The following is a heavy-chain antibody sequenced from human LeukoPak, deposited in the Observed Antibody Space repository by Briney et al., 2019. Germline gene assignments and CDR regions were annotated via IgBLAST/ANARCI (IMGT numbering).Heavy chain of an antibody. CDR3: ARNPPYCTSTSCYNYY. D-gene: IGHD2-2*02. CDR1: GYTFTIYC. V-gene: IGHV1-2*02. J-gene: IGHJ4*02. Sequence: ASVKVYCKASGYTFTIYCMHWVRQAPGQGLEWMGWNNPNSGATSYAQRFQGRVTMTRDTSIRTAYMELSGLTSDDTAVYYCARNPPYCTSTSCYNYYWGQGTLVTVSS. CDR2: NNPNSGAT.